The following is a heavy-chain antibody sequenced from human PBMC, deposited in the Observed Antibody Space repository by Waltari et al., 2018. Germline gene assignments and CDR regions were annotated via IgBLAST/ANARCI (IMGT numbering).Heavy chain of an antibody. CDR1: GYTFTSHD. V-gene: IGHV1-8*01. CDR2: MNPNSGKT. CDR3: ARVGRLGDGYLHSLDY. Sequence: QVQLVQSGAEVKKPGASVKVACKASGYTFTSHDINWVRPATGQGLEWMGWMNPNSGKTVYAQKFQGRVTMTRNTSISTAYMEMSSLRSEDTAVYYCARVGRLGDGYLHSLDYWGQGSLVTVSS. D-gene: IGHD5-12*01. J-gene: IGHJ4*02.